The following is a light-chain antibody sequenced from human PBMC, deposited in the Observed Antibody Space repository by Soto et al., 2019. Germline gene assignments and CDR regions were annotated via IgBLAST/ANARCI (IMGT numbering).Light chain of an antibody. CDR1: QSVSSN. CDR2: GAS. Sequence: ENLITQSPSTPSLSSVERATLPFRASQSVSSNLAWYQQKPGQAPRLLIYGASSRATGIPERFSGSGSGTDFTLTISDVEPEDFAVYYCHQRQSWPRTFGQGTKVDI. V-gene: IGKV3-11*01. CDR3: HQRQSWPRT. J-gene: IGKJ1*01.